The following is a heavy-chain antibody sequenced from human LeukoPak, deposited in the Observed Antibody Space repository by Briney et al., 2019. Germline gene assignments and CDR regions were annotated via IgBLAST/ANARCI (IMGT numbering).Heavy chain of an antibody. J-gene: IGHJ5*02. Sequence: GGSLRLSCAACGFTFSSYGMHWVRQAPAKGLEGVAFIRYEGCSNYYADAVKGRFTISRDNSKNTMYLQMNSLRAEDTAVYYCAKELIFGVVSPVDPWGQGTLVTVSS. V-gene: IGHV3-30*02. CDR3: AKELIFGVVSPVDP. CDR1: GFTFSSYG. D-gene: IGHD3-3*01. CDR2: IRYEGCSN.